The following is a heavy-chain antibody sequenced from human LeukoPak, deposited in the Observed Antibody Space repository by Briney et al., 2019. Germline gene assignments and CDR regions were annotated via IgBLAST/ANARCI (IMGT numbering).Heavy chain of an antibody. D-gene: IGHD5-24*01. CDR3: ASPRWLQSHFDY. Sequence: SVKVSCKASGGTFSSYAISWVRQAPGQGLEWMGRIIPILGIANYAQKFQGRVTITADKSTSTAYMELSSLRSEDTAVYYCASPRWLQSHFDYWGQGTLVTVSS. V-gene: IGHV1-69*04. CDR1: GGTFSSYA. J-gene: IGHJ4*02. CDR2: IIPILGIA.